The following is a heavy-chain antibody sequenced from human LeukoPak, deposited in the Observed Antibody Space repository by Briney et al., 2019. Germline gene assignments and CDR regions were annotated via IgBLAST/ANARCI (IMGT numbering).Heavy chain of an antibody. V-gene: IGHV1-18*01. J-gene: IGHJ4*02. CDR2: ISAYNGNT. CDR3: ARYRDGDY. CDR1: GYTFTRYS. Sequence: ASVKVSCKASGYTFTRYSMNWVRQAPGQGLEWMGWISAYNGNTNYAQKLQGRVTMTTDTSTSTAYMELRSLRSDDTAVYYCARYRDGDYWGQGTLVTVSS.